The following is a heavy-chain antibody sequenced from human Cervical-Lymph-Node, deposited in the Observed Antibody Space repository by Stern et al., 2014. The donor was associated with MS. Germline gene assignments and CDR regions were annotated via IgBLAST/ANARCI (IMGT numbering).Heavy chain of an antibody. V-gene: IGHV1-46*03. CDR3: TRVQRERRALDPFDP. J-gene: IGHJ5*02. Sequence: VQLVESGAEVKKPGASVNVSCEASGFSFTTHYMHWIRQAPGEGLERVGMINPNTGTTSYARQFQGRVIITRDTSTSTIYMELTGLRSEDTALYFCTRVQRERRALDPFDPWGQGTLVTVSS. D-gene: IGHD1-1*01. CDR1: GFSFTTHY. CDR2: INPNTGTT.